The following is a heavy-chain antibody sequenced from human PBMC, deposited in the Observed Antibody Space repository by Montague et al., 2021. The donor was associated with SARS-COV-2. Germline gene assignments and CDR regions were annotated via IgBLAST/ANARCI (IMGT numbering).Heavy chain of an antibody. D-gene: IGHD6-19*01. V-gene: IGHV4-39*01. Sequence: SETLSLTCSVSGGSISTSTDHWAWIRQSPGKGLEWVGSFSYSDSTHYNPSLRSRVTISVDSSKNQFSLKLNSVTAADTAIYYCARHMGHGLVSVTGAYWFDPWGQGTLVTVSS. J-gene: IGHJ5*02. CDR2: FSYSDST. CDR1: GGSISTSTDH. CDR3: ARHMGHGLVSVTGAYWFDP.